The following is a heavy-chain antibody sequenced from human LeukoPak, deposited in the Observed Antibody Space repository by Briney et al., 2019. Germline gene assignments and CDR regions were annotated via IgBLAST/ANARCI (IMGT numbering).Heavy chain of an antibody. CDR1: GGSISSYY. V-gene: IGHV4-59*08. J-gene: IGHJ6*03. Sequence: SETLSLTCTVSGGSISSYYWSWIRQPPGKGLEWIGYIYYSGSTNYNPSLKSRVTISVDTSKNQLSLKLSSVTAADTAVYYCARQVYYMDVWGKGTTVTISS. CDR2: IYYSGST. CDR3: ARQVYYMDV.